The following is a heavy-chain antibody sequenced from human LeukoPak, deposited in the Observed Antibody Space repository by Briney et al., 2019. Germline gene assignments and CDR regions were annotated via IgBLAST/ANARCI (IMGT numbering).Heavy chain of an antibody. CDR3: ARRYCTTTSCSGGNV. Sequence: GGSLRLSCAASGFTFSSYMNWVRQAPGKGLEWVSSISSSSSHIYYADSVKGRFTISRDNAKNSLYLQMNSLRAEDTAVYYCARRYCTTTSCSGGNVWGQGTTVTVSS. CDR2: ISSSSSHI. D-gene: IGHD2-2*01. V-gene: IGHV3-21*01. CDR1: GFTFSSY. J-gene: IGHJ6*02.